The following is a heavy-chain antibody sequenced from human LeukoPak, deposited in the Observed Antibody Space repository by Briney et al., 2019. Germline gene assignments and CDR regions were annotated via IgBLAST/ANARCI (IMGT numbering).Heavy chain of an antibody. CDR1: GFSVRSYW. V-gene: IGHV3-74*01. J-gene: IGHJ3*02. CDR2: ISSDGTII. Sequence: GGSLRLSCAVSGFSVRSYWMSWVRQAPGKGLVWVSRISSDGTIISYADSVKGRFTLSRDTAKNTLYLQMNSLRAEDTAVYYCARDRDYGDYSDAFDIWGQGTMVTVSS. D-gene: IGHD4-17*01. CDR3: ARDRDYGDYSDAFDI.